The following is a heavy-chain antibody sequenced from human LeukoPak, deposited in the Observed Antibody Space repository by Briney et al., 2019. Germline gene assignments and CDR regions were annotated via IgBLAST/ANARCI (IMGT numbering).Heavy chain of an antibody. CDR2: IS. Sequence: PGGSLRLSWVASGXSFSSYEVNWVRQAPGKGLEWVSYISAMKGRFTISRDNSENSLYLQMNSLRAEDTAVYYCARPFVWGLATQGLDYWGQGTLVTVSS. CDR1: GXSFSSYE. V-gene: IGHV3-48*03. CDR3: ARPFVWGLATQGLDY. D-gene: IGHD3-16*01. J-gene: IGHJ4*02.